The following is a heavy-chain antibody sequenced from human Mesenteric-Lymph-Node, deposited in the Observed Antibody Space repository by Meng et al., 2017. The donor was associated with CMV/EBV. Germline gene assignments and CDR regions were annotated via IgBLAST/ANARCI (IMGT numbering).Heavy chain of an antibody. J-gene: IGHJ5*02. V-gene: IGHV4-61*08. D-gene: IGHD1-26*01. Sequence: SETLSLTCTVSGDSITRGAYYWSWIRQVPGKGLEWIGYIYYSGSTNYNPSLKSRATISVDTSKNQFSLKLSSVTAADTAVYYCARALSGSYNWFDPWGQGTLVTVSS. CDR3: ARALSGSYNWFDP. CDR1: GDSITRGAYY. CDR2: IYYSGST.